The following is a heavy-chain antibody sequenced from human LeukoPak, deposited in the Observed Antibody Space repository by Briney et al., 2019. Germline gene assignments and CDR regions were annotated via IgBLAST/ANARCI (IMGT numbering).Heavy chain of an antibody. V-gene: IGHV4-59*07. CDR2: IYYSEST. CDR1: GGSIRSYY. J-gene: IGHJ5*02. D-gene: IGHD4-17*01. Sequence: SDTLSLPCTVSGGSIRSYYWSWIRQPPGKGLECIGYIYYSESTNYNPSHKSRGTISVDTSKNQFSLKLSSGTAADTAVYYCARRGTVTHGVWFDPWGQGTLVTVSS. CDR3: ARRGTVTHGVWFDP.